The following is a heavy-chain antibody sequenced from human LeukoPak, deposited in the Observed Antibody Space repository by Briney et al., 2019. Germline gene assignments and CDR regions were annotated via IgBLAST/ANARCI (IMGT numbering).Heavy chain of an antibody. J-gene: IGHJ3*02. Sequence: SETLSLTCTVSGGSISSYYWSWIRQPAGKGLEWIGRIYTSGSTNYNPSLKSRVTMSVDTSKNQFSLKLSSVTAADTAVYYCARDEQGVAGTSDAFDIWGQGTMVTVSS. CDR1: GGSISSYY. CDR3: ARDEQGVAGTSDAFDI. V-gene: IGHV4-4*07. CDR2: IYTSGST. D-gene: IGHD6-19*01.